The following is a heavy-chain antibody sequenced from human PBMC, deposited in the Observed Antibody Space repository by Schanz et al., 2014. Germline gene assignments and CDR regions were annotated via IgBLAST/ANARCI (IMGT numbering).Heavy chain of an antibody. V-gene: IGHV3-7*01. J-gene: IGHJ6*02. CDR3: AKDPYGMDV. Sequence: EVQLLESGGGLVQPGGSLRLSCVASGFTFSNYWMSWVRQAPGKGLEWVANIRQEGSEKYYVDSVKGRFTVSRDDAKNSLYLQMNSLRAEDTAVYYCAKDPYGMDVWGQGTTVTVSS. CDR1: GFTFSNYW. CDR2: IRQEGSEK.